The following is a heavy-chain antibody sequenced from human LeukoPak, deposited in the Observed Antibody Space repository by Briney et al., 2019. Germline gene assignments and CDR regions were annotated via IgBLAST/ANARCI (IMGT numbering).Heavy chain of an antibody. CDR1: GFPFSSYW. CDR2: IKQDGSKK. J-gene: IGHJ4*02. V-gene: IGHV3-7*04. CDR3: TRVGYIDEGIDY. D-gene: IGHD5-24*01. Sequence: GGSLRLSYVASGFPFSSYWMTWVRQAPGKGLEWVANIKQDGSKKSYVDSVKGRFTISRDNAKNSLYLQMNSPRAEDTAIYYCTRVGYIDEGIDYWGQGTLVTVSS.